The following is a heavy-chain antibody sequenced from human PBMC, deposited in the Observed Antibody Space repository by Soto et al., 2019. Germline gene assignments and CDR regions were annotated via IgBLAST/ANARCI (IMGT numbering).Heavy chain of an antibody. Sequence: GGSLRLSCAASGFSFSGYTINWVRQAQGKGLEWISGINGGGGTTYYADSVKGRFTISRDDSKNILYLQMNSPRAEDTAIYYCAKDRHPDGIWTFDYWGRGTLVTVSS. CDR2: INGGGGTT. V-gene: IGHV3-23*01. CDR1: GFSFSGYT. J-gene: IGHJ4*02. CDR3: AKDRHPDGIWTFDY. D-gene: IGHD3-9*01.